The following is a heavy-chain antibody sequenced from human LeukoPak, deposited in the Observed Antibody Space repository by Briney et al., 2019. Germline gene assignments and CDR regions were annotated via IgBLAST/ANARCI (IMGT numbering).Heavy chain of an antibody. CDR3: AWHYCTGDNCYYFDY. V-gene: IGHV4-59*01. D-gene: IGHD2-8*02. CDR1: DGSINYYY. Sequence: SETLSLTCTVSDGSINYYYWSWIRQPPGKGLEWIGFVYYNGNTNYNPSLKSRVSLSVDTSKNQFSLRLNSVTAADTAVYYCAWHYCTGDNCYYFDYWGQGTLVTVSS. CDR2: VYYNGNT. J-gene: IGHJ4*02.